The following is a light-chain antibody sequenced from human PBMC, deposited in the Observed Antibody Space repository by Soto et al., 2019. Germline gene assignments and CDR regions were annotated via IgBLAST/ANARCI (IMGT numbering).Light chain of an antibody. Sequence: DIQMTQSPSSVSASVGDRLTITCRASRDISNSLAWYQQTPGKAPKLLLRGASSLHRGVPSRLGGGGAGTEFTLTIGSLQPEDFATYYCQQTSAFPRTFGQGTKVDVK. CDR2: GAS. CDR1: RDISNS. J-gene: IGKJ1*01. V-gene: IGKV1-12*01. CDR3: QQTSAFPRT.